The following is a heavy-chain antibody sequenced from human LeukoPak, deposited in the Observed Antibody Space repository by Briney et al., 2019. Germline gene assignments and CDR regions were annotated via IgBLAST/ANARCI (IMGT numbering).Heavy chain of an antibody. V-gene: IGHV3-11*01. D-gene: IGHD2-2*01. CDR1: GFTFSDYY. J-gene: IGHJ6*02. CDR2: ISSCGNTI. Sequence: GGSLRLSCAASGFTFSDYYMSWIRQAPGKGLEWVSYISSCGNTIYYADSVKGRFTISRDNAKNSLYLQMNSLRAEDTAVYYCARVLRCSSTSCPPANYGMDVWGQGTTVTVSS. CDR3: ARVLRCSSTSCPPANYGMDV.